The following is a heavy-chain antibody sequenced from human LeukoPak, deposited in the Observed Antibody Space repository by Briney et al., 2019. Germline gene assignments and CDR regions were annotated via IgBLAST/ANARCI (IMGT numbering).Heavy chain of an antibody. CDR2: IYSDRST. D-gene: IGHD6-6*01. CDR1: GFTVSNNY. CDR3: ARDKGTSYLSSFDY. Sequence: GGSLRLSCAASGFTVSNNYMSWVRQAPGKGLEWVSVIYSDRSTYYADSVKGRFTISRDNSKNTLYLQMNSLRAADTAVYYCARDKGTSYLSSFDYWGQGTLVTVSS. J-gene: IGHJ4*02. V-gene: IGHV3-53*05.